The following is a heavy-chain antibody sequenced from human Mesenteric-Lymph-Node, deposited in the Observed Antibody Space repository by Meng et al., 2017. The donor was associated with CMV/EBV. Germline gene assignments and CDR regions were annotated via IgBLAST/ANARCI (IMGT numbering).Heavy chain of an antibody. D-gene: IGHD1-26*01. J-gene: IGHJ5*02. Sequence: SSNISAWNWIRQFPSGGLEWLGRTYYRSNWYNDYAVAVESRITINPDTSKNQFSLQLNAVSPEDTAVYYCARDYEGREWELLGWFDPWGQGTLVTVS. CDR1: SSNISA. V-gene: IGHV6-1*01. CDR2: TYYRSNWYN. CDR3: ARDYEGREWELLGWFDP.